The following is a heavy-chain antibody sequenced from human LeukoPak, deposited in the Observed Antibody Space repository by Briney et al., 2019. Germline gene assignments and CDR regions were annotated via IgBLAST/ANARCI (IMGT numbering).Heavy chain of an antibody. D-gene: IGHD4-17*01. V-gene: IGHV4-4*07. J-gene: IGHJ4*02. CDR1: GDSISSYY. CDR2: IHTSGRT. CDR3: ARDHTVTTGRLDY. Sequence: PSGTLSLTCTVSGDSISSYYWSWIRQPAGKGLEWIGRIHTSGRTDYNPPLKSRVTMSLDTSKNQVSLKLSSVTAADTAVYYCARDHTVTTGRLDYWGQGTLVTVSS.